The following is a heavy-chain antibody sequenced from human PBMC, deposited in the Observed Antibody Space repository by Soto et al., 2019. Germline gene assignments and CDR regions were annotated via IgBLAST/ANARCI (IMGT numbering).Heavy chain of an antibody. CDR3: ARDPYCSGGSCYGGMDV. CDR2: ISSSGSTI. V-gene: IGHV3-48*03. CDR1: GFTFSSYE. D-gene: IGHD2-15*01. J-gene: IGHJ6*02. Sequence: PGGSLRLSCAASGFTFSSYEMNWVRQAPGKGLEWVSYISSSGSTIYYADSVKGRFTISRDNAKNSLYLQMNSLRAEDTAVYYCARDPYCSGGSCYGGMDVWGQGTTGTVSS.